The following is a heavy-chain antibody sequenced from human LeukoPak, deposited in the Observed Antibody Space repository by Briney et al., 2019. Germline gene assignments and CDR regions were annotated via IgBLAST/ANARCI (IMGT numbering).Heavy chain of an antibody. J-gene: IGHJ4*02. CDR1: GYTSTSYY. Sequence: ASVKVSCKASGYTSTSYYMHWVRQAPGQGLEWMGIINPSGGSTSYAQKFQGRVTMTRDTSTSTVYMELSSLRSEDTAVYYCARGYSGSYRSTYYFDYWGQGTRVTVSS. CDR3: ARGYSGSYRSTYYFDY. D-gene: IGHD1-26*01. CDR2: INPSGGST. V-gene: IGHV1-46*01.